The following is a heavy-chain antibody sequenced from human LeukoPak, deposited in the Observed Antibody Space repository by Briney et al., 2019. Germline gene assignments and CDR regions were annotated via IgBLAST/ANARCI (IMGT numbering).Heavy chain of an antibody. D-gene: IGHD2-15*01. CDR2: INPSGGST. CDR3: ARDWGGSCDLYYYYGMDV. Sequence: ASVKVSCKASGYTFTSYYMHWVRQAPGQGLEWMGIINPSGGSTSYAQKFQGRVTMTRDTSTSTVYMELSSLRSEDTAVYYCARDWGGSCDLYYYYGMDVWGKGTTVTVSS. CDR1: GYTFTSYY. J-gene: IGHJ6*04. V-gene: IGHV1-46*01.